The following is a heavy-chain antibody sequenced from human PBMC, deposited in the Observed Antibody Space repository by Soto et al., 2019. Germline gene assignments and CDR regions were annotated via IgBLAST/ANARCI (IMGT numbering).Heavy chain of an antibody. V-gene: IGHV1-18*04. J-gene: IGHJ6*02. D-gene: IGHD3-22*01. CDR1: GYTFTDYG. Sequence: QVQWGESGAEVKKPGASVKVSCKASGYTFTDYGISWVRQAPGQGLEWMGWISGYNGNTKYAQKFQGRVTMTTDTPTNTAYMEMRSLRSDDTAVYYCARVREYYYDSSGNYYYHYGLAVWGQGTTVTVS. CDR3: ARVREYYYDSSGNYYYHYGLAV. CDR2: ISGYNGNT.